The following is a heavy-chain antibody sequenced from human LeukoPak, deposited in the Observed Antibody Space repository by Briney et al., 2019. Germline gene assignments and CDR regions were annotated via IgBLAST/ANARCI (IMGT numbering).Heavy chain of an antibody. CDR2: ISAYNGNT. J-gene: IGHJ4*02. Sequence: ASVKVSCKASGHTFSSYGISWVRQAPGQGLEWMGWISAYNGNTNYAQKLQGRVTMTTDTSTSTAYMELRSLRSDDTVVYYCARAAYDSSGYYSLYWGQGTLVTVSS. V-gene: IGHV1-18*01. D-gene: IGHD3-22*01. CDR3: ARAAYDSSGYYSLY. CDR1: GHTFSSYG.